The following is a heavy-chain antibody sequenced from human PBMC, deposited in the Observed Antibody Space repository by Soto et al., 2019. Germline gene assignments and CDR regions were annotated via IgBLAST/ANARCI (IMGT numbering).Heavy chain of an antibody. CDR2: TSGSGSTI. V-gene: IGHV3-48*03. J-gene: IGHJ4*02. CDR1: GFTFGSYE. Sequence: GGSLRLSCEASGFTFGSYEMNWVRQAPGKGLEWVSHTSGSGSTIYYADFLKGRFTIYRDNAKNSLYLQMNSLRAEDTAVYYCVSVPRGYYDSSAFEYWGQATLVTVYS. CDR3: VSVPRGYYDSSAFEY. D-gene: IGHD3-22*01.